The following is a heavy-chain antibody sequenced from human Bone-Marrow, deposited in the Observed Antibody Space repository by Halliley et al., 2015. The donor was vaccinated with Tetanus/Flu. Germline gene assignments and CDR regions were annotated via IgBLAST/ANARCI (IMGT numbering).Heavy chain of an antibody. CDR3: ARGSEIGGWLQFGGFDY. J-gene: IGHJ4*02. D-gene: IGHD2-15*01. Sequence: TLSLTCSVSGASISGYYWSWVRQPPGKGLEWIGFISKSGSSDSNPSLKSRVTISIDTSKNDFSLHLSSVTAADTAVYFCARGSEIGGWLQFGGFDYWGPGTQVTV. V-gene: IGHV4-59*01. CDR2: ISKSGSS. CDR1: GASISGYY.